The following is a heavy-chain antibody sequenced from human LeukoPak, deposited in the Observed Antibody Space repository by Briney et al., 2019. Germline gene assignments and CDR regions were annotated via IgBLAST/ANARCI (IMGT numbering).Heavy chain of an antibody. V-gene: IGHV3-7*01. Sequence: GGSLRLSCVASGLPFSSYWMTWVRQAPGQGLEWVANIKQDGSKKSYVDSVKGRFTISRDNAKNSLYLQMNSLRAEDTAVYYCARESVTMVRGVIGSSRFYYYGMDVWGQGTTVTVSS. CDR3: ARESVTMVRGVIGSSRFYYYGMDV. CDR2: IKQDGSKK. D-gene: IGHD3-10*01. J-gene: IGHJ6*02. CDR1: GLPFSSYW.